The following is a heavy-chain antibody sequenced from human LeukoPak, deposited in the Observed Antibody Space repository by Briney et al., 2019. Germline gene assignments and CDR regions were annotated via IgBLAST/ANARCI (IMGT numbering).Heavy chain of an antibody. V-gene: IGHV1-2*02. CDR3: ARYSSSWYEGNWFDP. Sequence: ASVKVSCKASGYTFTGYYMHWVRQAPGQGLEWMGWINPNSGGTNYAQKFQGRVTMTRDTSISTAYMELRSLRSDDTAVYYCARYSSSWYEGNWFDPWGQGTLVTVSS. CDR1: GYTFTGYY. D-gene: IGHD6-13*01. CDR2: INPNSGGT. J-gene: IGHJ5*02.